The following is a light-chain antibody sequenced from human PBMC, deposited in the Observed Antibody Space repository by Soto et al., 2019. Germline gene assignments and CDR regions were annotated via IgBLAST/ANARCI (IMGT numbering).Light chain of an antibody. Sequence: EIVLTQSPGTLSLSPGERATLSCRASQSVSSSYLAWYQQKPGQAPRLLIYGASSRATGIPDRFSGSGSGTDFTFTISRLEHEDCAVYYCQQYGSTPRFTFGPGTKVDIK. CDR2: GAS. J-gene: IGKJ3*01. CDR1: QSVSSSY. CDR3: QQYGSTPRFT. V-gene: IGKV3-20*01.